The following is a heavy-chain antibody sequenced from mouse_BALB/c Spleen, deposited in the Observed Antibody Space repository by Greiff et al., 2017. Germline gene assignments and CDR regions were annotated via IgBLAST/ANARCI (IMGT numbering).Heavy chain of an antibody. CDR1: GFTFSSFG. CDR2: ISSGSSTI. CDR3: ACNQLYYYAMDY. Sequence: EVQLVESGGGLVQPGGSRKLSCAASGFTFSSFGMHWVRQAPEKGLEWVAYISSGSSTIYYADTVKGRFTISRDNPKNTLFLQMTSLRSEDTAMYYCACNQLYYYAMDYWGQGTSVTVSS. J-gene: IGHJ4*01. D-gene: IGHD2-1*01. V-gene: IGHV5-17*02.